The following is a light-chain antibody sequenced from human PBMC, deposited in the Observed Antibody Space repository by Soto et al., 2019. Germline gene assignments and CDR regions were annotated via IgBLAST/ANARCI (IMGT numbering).Light chain of an antibody. CDR2: VNS. CDR1: SSNIGAGYN. Sequence: QSVLTQPPSVSEAPGQRVTISCTGSSSNIGAGYNVHWYQQLPGTAPKLLIYVNSNRPSGVPDRFSGSKSGTSASLAITGRQAEDEADYYCQSYDSSLSGVVFGGGTKLTVL. CDR3: QSYDSSLSGVV. V-gene: IGLV1-40*01. J-gene: IGLJ2*01.